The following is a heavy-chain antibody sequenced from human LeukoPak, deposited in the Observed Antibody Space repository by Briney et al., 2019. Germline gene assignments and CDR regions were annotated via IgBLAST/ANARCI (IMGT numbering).Heavy chain of an antibody. D-gene: IGHD3-10*01. V-gene: IGHV4-4*07. CDR1: GGSISPSY. J-gene: IGHJ4*02. CDR2: LYSNGKT. CDR3: ARVRGLGWKEALPGYFDQ. Sequence: PSETLSLTCTVSGGSISPSYWTWVRQPAGKGLEWLGRLYSNGKTYYSPALHSRVTMSLDLPNNRISLELRSLTAADTAVYYCARVRGLGWKEALPGYFDQWGQGILVTVSS.